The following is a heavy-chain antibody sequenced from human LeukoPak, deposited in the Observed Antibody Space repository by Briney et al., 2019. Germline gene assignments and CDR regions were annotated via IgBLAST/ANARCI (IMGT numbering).Heavy chain of an antibody. CDR2: IYHSGST. CDR3: ARDSRYSYGYPYNWFDP. D-gene: IGHD5-18*01. Sequence: SETLSLTCTVSGYSISSGYYWGWIRQPPGKGLEWIGSIYHSGSTYYNPSLKSRVTISVDTSKNQFSLKLSSVTAADTAVYYCARDSRYSYGYPYNWFDPWGQGTLVTVSS. CDR1: GYSISSGYY. J-gene: IGHJ5*02. V-gene: IGHV4-38-2*02.